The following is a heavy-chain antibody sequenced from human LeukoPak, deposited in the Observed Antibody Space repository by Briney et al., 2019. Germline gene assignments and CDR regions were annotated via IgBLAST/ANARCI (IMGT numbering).Heavy chain of an antibody. CDR2: IWYDGSNK. CDR1: GFTFSSYG. Sequence: GGSLRLSCAASGFTFSSYGMHWVRQAPGKGLEWVAVIWYDGSNKYYADSVKGRFTISRDNPKNTLYLQMNSLRAEDTAVYYCAKADSSGYYYGNYYYYYMDVWGKGTTVTVSS. D-gene: IGHD3-22*01. V-gene: IGHV3-33*06. CDR3: AKADSSGYYYGNYYYYYMDV. J-gene: IGHJ6*03.